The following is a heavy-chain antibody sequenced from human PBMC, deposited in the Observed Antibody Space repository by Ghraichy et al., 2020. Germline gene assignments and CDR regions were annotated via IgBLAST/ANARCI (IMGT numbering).Heavy chain of an antibody. Sequence: GGSLRLSCAASGFTFSSYGMHWVRQAPGKGLEWVAFIRYDGSNKYYADSVKGRFTISRDNSKNTLYLQMNSLRAEDTAVYYCAKVGGSYYGELAEYFQHWGQGTLVTVSS. D-gene: IGHD1-26*01. CDR1: GFTFSSYG. J-gene: IGHJ1*01. CDR2: IRYDGSNK. V-gene: IGHV3-30*02. CDR3: AKVGGSYYGELAEYFQH.